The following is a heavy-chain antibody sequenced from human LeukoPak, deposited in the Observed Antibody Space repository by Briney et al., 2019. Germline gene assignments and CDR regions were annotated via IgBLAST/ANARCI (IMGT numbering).Heavy chain of an antibody. CDR3: AKGSITMMVVVITPGYFDY. V-gene: IGHV3-23*01. Sequence: GGSLRLSCAASGFTFSSYAMSRVRQAPGKGLEWVSGISGTGGTTFYADSVKGRFTISRDNSKNTLYLQMDSLRAEDTAVYYCAKGSITMMVVVITPGYFDYWGQGTLVAVSS. CDR2: ISGTGGTT. D-gene: IGHD3-22*01. J-gene: IGHJ4*02. CDR1: GFTFSSYA.